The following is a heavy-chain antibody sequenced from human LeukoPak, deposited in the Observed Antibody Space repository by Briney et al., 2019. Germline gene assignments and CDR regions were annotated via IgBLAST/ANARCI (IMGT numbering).Heavy chain of an antibody. J-gene: IGHJ4*02. Sequence: ETLSLTCAVYGGSFSGYYWSWVRQAPGKGLEWVSGISGSGTTTDYADSVKGRFTISRDNSKNTLYLQMNSLRAEDTAVYYCAKKRSNGSGGYYFDYWGQGTLVTVSS. CDR2: ISGSGTTT. V-gene: IGHV3-23*01. D-gene: IGHD3-10*01. CDR3: AKKRSNGSGGYYFDY. CDR1: GGSFSGYY.